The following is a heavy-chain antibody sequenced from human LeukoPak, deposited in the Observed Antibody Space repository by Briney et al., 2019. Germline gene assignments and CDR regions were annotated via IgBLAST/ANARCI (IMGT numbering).Heavy chain of an antibody. J-gene: IGHJ4*02. CDR1: GGSFSGYY. V-gene: IGHV4-59*10. Sequence: SETLSLTCAVYGGSFSGYYWSWIRQPAGKGLEWIGRIYTSGTTNYNPSLKSRVTISIDTSKNQFSLNLTSVTAADTAVYYCARPNSSGYPYYFDYWGQGTLVTVSS. CDR2: IYTSGTT. D-gene: IGHD3-22*01. CDR3: ARPNSSGYPYYFDY.